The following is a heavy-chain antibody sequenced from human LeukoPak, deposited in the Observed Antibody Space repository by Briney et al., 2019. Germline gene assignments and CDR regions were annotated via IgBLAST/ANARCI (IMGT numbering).Heavy chain of an antibody. CDR2: ISYDGSNK. J-gene: IGHJ4*02. Sequence: GGSLRLSCAASGVTFSSYAMHWVRQAPGKGLEWVAVISYDGSNKYYADSVKGRFTISRDNSKNTLYLQMNSLRAEDTAVYYCARDGSSSWYFDYWGQGTLVTVSS. D-gene: IGHD6-13*01. CDR1: GVTFSSYA. V-gene: IGHV3-30-3*01. CDR3: ARDGSSSWYFDY.